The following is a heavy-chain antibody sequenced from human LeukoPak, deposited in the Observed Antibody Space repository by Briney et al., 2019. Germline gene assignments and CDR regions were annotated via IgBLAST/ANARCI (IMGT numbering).Heavy chain of an antibody. CDR1: GGSIRSYY. Sequence: SETLSLTCTVSGGSIRSYYWSWIRQPPGKGLEWIAYIYYSGSTNYNPSLKSRVTISVDTSKNQFSLRLSSVTAADTAMYYCVKSGGYGLIDYWGQGTLVTVSS. CDR2: IYYSGST. D-gene: IGHD6-19*01. V-gene: IGHV4-59*08. CDR3: VKSGGYGLIDY. J-gene: IGHJ4*02.